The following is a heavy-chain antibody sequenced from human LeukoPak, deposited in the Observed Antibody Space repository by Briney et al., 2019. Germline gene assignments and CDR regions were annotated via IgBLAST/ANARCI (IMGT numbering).Heavy chain of an antibody. Sequence: GGSLRLSCVASGFTFSSYWMHWVRHGPGKGLVWVSRIISDGSSATYADSVKGRFTVSRDNAKNSLYLQLNSLRADDTAVYYCARGTLNIPGQQGAFDYWGQGTLVTVSS. CDR2: IISDGSSA. J-gene: IGHJ4*02. D-gene: IGHD1-14*01. CDR3: ARGTLNIPGQQGAFDY. CDR1: GFTFSSYW. V-gene: IGHV3-74*01.